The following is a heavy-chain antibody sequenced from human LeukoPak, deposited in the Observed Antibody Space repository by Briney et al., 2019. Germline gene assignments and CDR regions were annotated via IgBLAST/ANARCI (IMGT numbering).Heavy chain of an antibody. Sequence: GASVKVSCKASGYTFTAYYIHWLRQAPGQGLEWMGLINPSGSSTLYAQKFQGRVTMTRDMSTTTDYMELSSLRSEDTAVYYCARDSSVGDIAWWFDPWGQGTLVTVSS. CDR3: ARDSSVGDIAWWFDP. CDR1: GYTFTAYY. J-gene: IGHJ5*02. D-gene: IGHD3-16*02. CDR2: INPSGSST. V-gene: IGHV1-46*01.